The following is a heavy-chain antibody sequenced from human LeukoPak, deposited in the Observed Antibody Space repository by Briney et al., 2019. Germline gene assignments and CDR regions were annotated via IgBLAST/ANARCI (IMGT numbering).Heavy chain of an antibody. CDR3: ATSLSPAYAFDI. V-gene: IGHV3-72*01. CDR1: GFTFSDHY. D-gene: IGHD2-2*01. J-gene: IGHJ3*02. Sequence: GGCLRLSCAASGFTFSDHYMDWVRQAPGKGLEWVGRTRNKANSYTTEYAASVKGRFTISRDDSKNSLYLQMNSLKTEDTAVYYCATSLSPAYAFDIWGQGTMVTVSS. CDR2: TRNKANSYTT.